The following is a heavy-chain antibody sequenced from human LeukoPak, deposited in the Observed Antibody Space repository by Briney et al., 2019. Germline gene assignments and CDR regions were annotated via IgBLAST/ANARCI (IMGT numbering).Heavy chain of an antibody. V-gene: IGHV4-34*01. Sequence: PSKTLSLTCAVYGGSFSGYYWSWIRQPPGKGLEWIGEINHSGSTNYNPSLKSRVTISVDTSKNQFSLKLSSVTAADTAVYYCAIPRGSGYYSRYYFDYWGQGTLVTVSS. CDR2: INHSGST. CDR3: AIPRGSGYYSRYYFDY. CDR1: GGSFSGYY. J-gene: IGHJ4*02. D-gene: IGHD3-22*01.